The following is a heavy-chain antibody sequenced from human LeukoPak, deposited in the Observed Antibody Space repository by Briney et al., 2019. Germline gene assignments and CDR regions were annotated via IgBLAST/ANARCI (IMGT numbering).Heavy chain of an antibody. CDR3: ARDLNYDFWSGYDAFDI. CDR2: ISGSGGST. Sequence: GGSLRLSCAASGFTFSSYAMSWVRQAPGKGLEWVSAISGSGGSTYYADSVKGRFAISRDNSKNTLYLQMNSLRAEDTAVYYCARDLNYDFWSGYDAFDIWGQGTMVTVSS. J-gene: IGHJ3*02. CDR1: GFTFSSYA. V-gene: IGHV3-23*01. D-gene: IGHD3-3*01.